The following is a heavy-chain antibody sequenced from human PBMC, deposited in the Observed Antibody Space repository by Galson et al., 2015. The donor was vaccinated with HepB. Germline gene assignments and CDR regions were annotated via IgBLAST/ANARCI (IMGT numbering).Heavy chain of an antibody. CDR1: GGSFSGYY. Sequence: SETLSLTCAVYGGSFSGYYWSWIRQPPGKGLEWIGEINHSGSTNYNPSLKSRVTISVDTSKNQFSLKLSSVTAADTAVYYCARGPGGGSDYWGQGTLVTVSS. J-gene: IGHJ4*02. CDR2: INHSGST. V-gene: IGHV4-34*01. CDR3: ARGPGGGSDY.